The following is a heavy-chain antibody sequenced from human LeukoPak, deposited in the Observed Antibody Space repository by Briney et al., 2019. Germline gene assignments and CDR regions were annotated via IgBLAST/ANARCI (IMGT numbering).Heavy chain of an antibody. J-gene: IGHJ6*03. V-gene: IGHV3-11*01. CDR1: GFTFSDYY. Sequence: GGSLRLSCAASGFTFSDYYMSWIRQAPGKGLEWVSYISSSGSTIYYADSVKGRFTISRDNAKNSLYLQMNSLRAEDTAVYYCARKPLRYFDWPDLNYYYYMDVWGKGTTVTISS. CDR2: ISSSGSTI. CDR3: ARKPLRYFDWPDLNYYYYMDV. D-gene: IGHD3-9*01.